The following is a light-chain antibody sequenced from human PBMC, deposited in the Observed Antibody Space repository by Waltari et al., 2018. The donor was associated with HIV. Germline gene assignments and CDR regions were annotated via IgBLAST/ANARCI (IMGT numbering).Light chain of an antibody. CDR2: QDS. CDR1: KLGDKY. J-gene: IGLJ3*02. CDR3: QAWDSNTWV. Sequence: SYELTQPPSVSVSPGQTASITCSGDKLGDKYACWYHQKPGQSPVLVIYQDSERPSGIPERFSGSNSGNTATLTISGTQAMDEADYYCQAWDSNTWVFGGGTKLTVL. V-gene: IGLV3-1*01.